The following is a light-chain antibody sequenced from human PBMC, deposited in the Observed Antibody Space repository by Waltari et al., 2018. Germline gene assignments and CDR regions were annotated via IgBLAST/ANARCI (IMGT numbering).Light chain of an antibody. CDR2: GD. J-gene: IGLJ3*02. CDR3: STWDYSLRAWV. Sequence: QSALTQEASVSGTVGQKVTLSCIGNNNNVGSYAVSWYQQISHGAPKTVMFGDFLPSGIPDSFSGSKSGTTASLTISGLQPEDEADYYCSTWDYSLRAWVFGGVTILTVL. V-gene: IGLV1-36*01. CDR1: NNNVGSYA.